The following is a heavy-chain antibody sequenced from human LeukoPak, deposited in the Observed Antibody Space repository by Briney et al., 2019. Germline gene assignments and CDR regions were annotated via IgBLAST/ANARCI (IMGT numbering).Heavy chain of an antibody. CDR2: VNGDGSST. CDR1: GFNFSSYC. J-gene: IGHJ4*02. Sequence: GGCLRLSWAAAGFNFSSYCMHWVRQAPGKGLVWGSRVNGDGSSTSHTDSLKGRFTISRDNANNTLYLQMNSLRVEDTAMYYCVRGGRAPGHGYDWGQGTLVTVSS. CDR3: VRGGRAPGHGYD. V-gene: IGHV3-74*01. D-gene: IGHD5-18*01.